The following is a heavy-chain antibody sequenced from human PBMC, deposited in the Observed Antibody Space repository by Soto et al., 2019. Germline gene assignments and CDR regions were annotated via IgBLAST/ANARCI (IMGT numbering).Heavy chain of an antibody. CDR2: ISNSGST. Sequence: QVQLQESGPGLVKPSETLSLTCTVSGDSIRSSYWSWIRQPPGKGLEWIGYISNSGSTNYNSSLNSRVTISVDTYKNKLSLKLSAVTAADTALYYCARVSGRRATDFDYWGQGILVTVSS. CDR3: ARVSGRRATDFDY. CDR1: GDSIRSSY. V-gene: IGHV4-59*08. D-gene: IGHD5-12*01. J-gene: IGHJ4*02.